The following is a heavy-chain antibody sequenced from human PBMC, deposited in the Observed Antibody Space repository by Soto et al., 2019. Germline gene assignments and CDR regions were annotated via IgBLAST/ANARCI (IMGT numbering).Heavy chain of an antibody. CDR3: ARWVAVRMYSSSWYEYNWFDP. D-gene: IGHD6-13*01. CDR2: INAGNGNT. CDR1: GYTFTSYA. J-gene: IGHJ5*02. Sequence: ASVKVSCKASGYTFTSYAMHWVRQAPGQRLEWMGWINAGNGNTKYSQKFQGRVTITRDTSASTAYMELSSLRSEDTAVYYCARWVAVRMYSSSWYEYNWFDPWGQGTLVTVS. V-gene: IGHV1-3*01.